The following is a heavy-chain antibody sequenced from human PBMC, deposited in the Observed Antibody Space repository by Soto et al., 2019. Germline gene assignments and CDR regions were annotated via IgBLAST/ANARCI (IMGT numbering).Heavy chain of an antibody. Sequence: ASVKVSCKASGYTFTSYYMHWVRQAPGQGLEWMGIINPSGGSTSYAQKFQGRVTMTRDTSTSTVYMELSSLRSEDTAVYYCARDLKPPDFLEWFLVPCCMDVWGQGTTVTVSS. J-gene: IGHJ6*02. CDR2: INPSGGST. CDR3: ARDLKPPDFLEWFLVPCCMDV. CDR1: GYTFTSYY. D-gene: IGHD3-3*01. V-gene: IGHV1-46*01.